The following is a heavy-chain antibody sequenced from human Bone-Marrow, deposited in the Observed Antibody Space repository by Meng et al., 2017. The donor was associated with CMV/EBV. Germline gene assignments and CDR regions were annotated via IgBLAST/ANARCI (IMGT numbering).Heavy chain of an antibody. D-gene: IGHD1-26*01. Sequence: GASLKISCAAAGFTFSSYAMNWVRQAPGKGLEWVSVIYGGGNRTSYADSVKGRFTISRDNSKNTLYLQMHSLRVEDTAVYYCAKMSRLLGAIMGVTGYYYAMDVWGQGTTVTVSS. CDR3: AKMSRLLGAIMGVTGYYYAMDV. CDR1: GFTFSSYA. V-gene: IGHV3-23*03. CDR2: IYGGGNRT. J-gene: IGHJ6*02.